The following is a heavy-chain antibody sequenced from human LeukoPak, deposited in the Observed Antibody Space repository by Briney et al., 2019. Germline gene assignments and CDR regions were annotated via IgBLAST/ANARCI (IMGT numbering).Heavy chain of an antibody. J-gene: IGHJ3*02. V-gene: IGHV6-1*01. CDR3: ARWVGTAGSFDI. CDR2: TYYRSKWHN. D-gene: IGHD6-25*01. Sequence: SQTLSLTCAISGDSVSSNSAAWTWIRQSPSRGLEWLGRTYYRSKWHNDYAVSVKSRITINPDTSKNQFSLQLNSVTPEDTAVYYCARWVGTAGSFDIWGQGTMVTVSS. CDR1: GDSVSSNSAA.